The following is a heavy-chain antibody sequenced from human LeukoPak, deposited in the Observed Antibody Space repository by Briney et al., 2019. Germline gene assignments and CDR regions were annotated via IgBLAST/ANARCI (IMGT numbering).Heavy chain of an antibody. V-gene: IGHV1-18*01. J-gene: IGHJ4*02. Sequence: GASVKVSCKASGGTFSSYAISWVRQAPGQGLEWMGWISAYNGNTNYAQKLQGRVTMTTDTSTSTAYMELRSLRSDDTAVYYCARCVDTAMVPTVDYWGQGTLVTVSS. CDR2: ISAYNGNT. D-gene: IGHD5-18*01. CDR1: GGTFSSYA. CDR3: ARCVDTAMVPTVDY.